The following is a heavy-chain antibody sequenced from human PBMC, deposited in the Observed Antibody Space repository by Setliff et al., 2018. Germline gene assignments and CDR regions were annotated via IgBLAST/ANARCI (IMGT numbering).Heavy chain of an antibody. CDR3: TRRPRGRAAFDI. CDR1: GGSISISSHH. Sequence: PSETLSLTCTVSGGSISISSHHWVWIRQSPGKGLEWIGTIYSSGTTYYNLSLKSRVTISLDTSKSQFSLNLGSVTAADTAVYYCTRRPRGRAAFDIWGQGTMVTVSS. D-gene: IGHD3-10*01. J-gene: IGHJ3*02. V-gene: IGHV4-39*01. CDR2: IYSSGTT.